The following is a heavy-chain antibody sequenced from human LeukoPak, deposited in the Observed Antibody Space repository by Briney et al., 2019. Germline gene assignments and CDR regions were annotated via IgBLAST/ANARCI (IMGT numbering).Heavy chain of an antibody. CDR3: ARDSSGSVDY. J-gene: IGHJ4*02. CDR1: GGSISSGGYY. D-gene: IGHD3-22*01. CDR2: IYYSGST. V-gene: IGHV4-31*03. Sequence: PSQTLSLTCTVSGGSISSGGYYWSWIRQHPGKGLEWIGYIYYSGSTYYNPSLKSRVTIPVDTSKNQFSLKLSSVTAADTAVYYCARDSSGSVDYWGQGTLVTVSS.